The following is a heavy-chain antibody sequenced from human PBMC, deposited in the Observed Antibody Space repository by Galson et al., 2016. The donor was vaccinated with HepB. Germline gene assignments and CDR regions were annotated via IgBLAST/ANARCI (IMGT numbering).Heavy chain of an antibody. J-gene: IGHJ3*02. CDR2: IYRSGNS. V-gene: IGHV4-31*03. Sequence: TLSLTCTVSGDSPTRGSFYWTWIRQLPGKGLEWIGYIYRSGNSHYNPSLKSRVTMSVDTSKNQFSLNLTSVTAADTAVYYCARAPGSFDIWGRGTMVTVSS. CDR1: GDSPTRGSFY. CDR3: ARAPGSFDI.